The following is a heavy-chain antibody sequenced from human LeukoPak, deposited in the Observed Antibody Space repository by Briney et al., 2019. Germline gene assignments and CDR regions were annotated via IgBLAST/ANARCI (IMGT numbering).Heavy chain of an antibody. CDR2: ISSSSSTI. CDR1: GFTFSSYS. J-gene: IGHJ3*02. V-gene: IGHV3-48*04. D-gene: IGHD1-14*01. CDR3: ERVSGALPDDDFDI. Sequence: LGGSLRLSCAASGFTFSSYSMNWVRQAPGKGLEWVSYISSSSSTIYYADSVKGRFTISRDNAKNSLYLQMNSLRAEDTAVYYCERVSGALPDDDFDIWGQGTMVTVSS.